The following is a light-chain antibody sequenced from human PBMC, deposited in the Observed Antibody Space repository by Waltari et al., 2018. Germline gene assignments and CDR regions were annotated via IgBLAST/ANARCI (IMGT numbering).Light chain of an antibody. CDR3: QQRTDWPPLT. J-gene: IGKJ4*01. CDR1: QSVGTY. V-gene: IGKV3-11*01. CDR2: AAS. Sequence: EIVLTQSPATLSLSPGERATLSCRASQSVGTYLAWCQQKPGQAPRLLISAASYRASGIPARFSGSGSGTDFTLTISSLEPEDFAIYYCQQRTDWPPLTFGGGTKVEIK.